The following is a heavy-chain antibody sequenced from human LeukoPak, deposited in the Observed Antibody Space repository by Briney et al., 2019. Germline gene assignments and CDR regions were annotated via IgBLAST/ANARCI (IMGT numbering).Heavy chain of an antibody. D-gene: IGHD6-13*01. Sequence: GGSLRLSCAASGFTFDDYAMHWVRQAPGKGLEWVSGISWNSGSIGYADSVKGRFTISRDNAKNSLYLQMNSLRAEDTALYYCAKDSSSWSFDYWGQGTLVTVSS. CDR3: AKDSSSWSFDY. J-gene: IGHJ4*02. CDR2: ISWNSGSI. V-gene: IGHV3-9*01. CDR1: GFTFDDYA.